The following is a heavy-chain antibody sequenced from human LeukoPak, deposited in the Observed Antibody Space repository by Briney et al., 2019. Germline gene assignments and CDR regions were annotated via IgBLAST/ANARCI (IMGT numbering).Heavy chain of an antibody. CDR2: INPNSGGT. D-gene: IGHD4-17*01. Sequence: ASVKVSCKASGYTFTGYYMHWVRQAPGQGLEWMGWINPNSGGTNYAQKFQGRVTMTRDTSISTAYMELSRLRSDDTAVYYCARALLRYDAFDIWGPGTMVTVSS. CDR3: ARALLRYDAFDI. CDR1: GYTFTGYY. V-gene: IGHV1-2*02. J-gene: IGHJ3*02.